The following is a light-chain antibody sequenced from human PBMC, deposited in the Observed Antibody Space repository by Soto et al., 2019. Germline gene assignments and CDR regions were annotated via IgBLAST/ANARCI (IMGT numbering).Light chain of an antibody. CDR1: QSISSY. V-gene: IGKV1-39*01. J-gene: IGKJ3*01. CDR2: AAS. Sequence: DIPMTQSPSSLSASVGDRVTITCRASQSISSYLNWYQQKPGKAPKLLIYAASSLQSGVPSRFSGSGSGTDVTLTISSLQPEDFATYYCQQSYSTPITFGPGTKVDIK. CDR3: QQSYSTPIT.